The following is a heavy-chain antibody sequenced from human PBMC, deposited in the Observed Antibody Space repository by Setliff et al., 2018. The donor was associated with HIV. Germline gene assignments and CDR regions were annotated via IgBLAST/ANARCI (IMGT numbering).Heavy chain of an antibody. CDR2: IRQDGSEK. D-gene: IGHD3-22*01. CDR3: AREEDSSGKWPPHFDP. Sequence: GGSLRLSCVASGFTFSKFWVTWVRRAPGKGLEWVANIRQDGSEKQDVDSVKGRLTIPRDNAKNSLYLQMNSLRAADTALYYCAREEDSSGKWPPHFDPWRQGPLVAVSS. CDR1: GFTFSKFW. V-gene: IGHV3-7*01. J-gene: IGHJ5*02.